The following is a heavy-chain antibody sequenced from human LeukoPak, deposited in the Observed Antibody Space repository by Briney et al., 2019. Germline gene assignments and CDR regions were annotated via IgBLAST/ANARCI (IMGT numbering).Heavy chain of an antibody. Sequence: VASVKVSCKASGGTFSSYAISWVRQAPGHGLEWMGGIIPIFGTANYAQKFQGRVTITTDESTSTAYMELSSLRSEAPAGYYCARGWGYSSSWERNWFDPWGQGTLVTVSS. CDR3: ARGWGYSSSWERNWFDP. CDR1: GGTFSSYA. D-gene: IGHD6-13*01. J-gene: IGHJ5*02. V-gene: IGHV1-69*05. CDR2: IIPIFGTA.